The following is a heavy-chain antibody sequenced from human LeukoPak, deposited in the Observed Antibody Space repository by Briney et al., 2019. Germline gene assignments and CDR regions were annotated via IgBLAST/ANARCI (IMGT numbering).Heavy chain of an antibody. J-gene: IGHJ6*03. CDR3: ARLDYFGSGLYYYMDV. D-gene: IGHD3-10*01. CDR2: IIPFFGTA. CDR1: GGTFRNYA. V-gene: IGHV1-69*13. Sequence: SVKVSCKASGGTFRNYAISWVRQAPGQGLEWMGGIIPFFGTANYAQKFQGRVTITADESTNTAYMELSSLRSEDTAVYYCARLDYFGSGLYYYMDVWGKGTTVTISS.